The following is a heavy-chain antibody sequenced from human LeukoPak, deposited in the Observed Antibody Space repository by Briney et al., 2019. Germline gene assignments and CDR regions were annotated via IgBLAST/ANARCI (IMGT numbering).Heavy chain of an antibody. J-gene: IGHJ6*02. CDR1: GFTFSSYW. D-gene: IGHD1-26*01. Sequence: GGSQRLSCAASGFTFSSYWMSWVRQAPGKGLEWVANIKQDGSEKYYVDSVKGRFTISRDNAKNSLYLQMNSLRAEDTAVYYCARDRWELNYYYYGMDVWGQGTTVTVSS. CDR2: IKQDGSEK. CDR3: ARDRWELNYYYYGMDV. V-gene: IGHV3-7*01.